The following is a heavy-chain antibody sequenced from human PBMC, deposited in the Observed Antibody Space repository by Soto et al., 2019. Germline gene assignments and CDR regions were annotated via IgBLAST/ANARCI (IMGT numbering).Heavy chain of an antibody. CDR1: GGSVSSGSYY. V-gene: IGHV4-61*01. CDR2: IYYSGST. J-gene: IGHJ6*02. CDR3: ARDAPPPYGDYEDYYYYYGMDV. D-gene: IGHD4-17*01. Sequence: SETLSLTCTDSGGSVSSGSYYWSWIRQPPGKGLEWIGYIYYSGSTNYNPSLKSRVTISVDTSKNQFSLKLSSVTAADTAVYYCARDAPPPYGDYEDYYYYYGMDVWGQGTTVTVSS.